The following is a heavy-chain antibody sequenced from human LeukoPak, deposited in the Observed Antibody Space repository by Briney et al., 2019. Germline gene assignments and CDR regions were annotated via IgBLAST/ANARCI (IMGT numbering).Heavy chain of an antibody. Sequence: SETLSLTCAVYGGSFSGYYWSWIRQPPGKGLEWIGEINHSGSTNYNPSLKSRVTISVDTSKNQFSLKLSSVTAADTAVYYRASGIVVVVAATQRVYYGMDVWGQGTTVTVSS. CDR2: INHSGST. CDR1: GGSFSGYY. CDR3: ASGIVVVVAATQRVYYGMDV. V-gene: IGHV4-34*01. D-gene: IGHD2-15*01. J-gene: IGHJ6*02.